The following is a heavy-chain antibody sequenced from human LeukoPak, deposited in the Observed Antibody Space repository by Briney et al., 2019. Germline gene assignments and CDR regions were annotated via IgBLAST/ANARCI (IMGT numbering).Heavy chain of an antibody. Sequence: ASVKVSCKASGGTFNSFAISWVRQAPGQGLEWVGRIIPLLGTPDYSQKFQGRVTITSDKYTGTAYIELSSLRSEDTAMYYCARMKYFDSTGYSHAEYFQHWGQGTLVIVSS. V-gene: IGHV1-69*04. D-gene: IGHD3-22*01. J-gene: IGHJ1*01. CDR1: GGTFNSFA. CDR3: ARMKYFDSTGYSHAEYFQH. CDR2: IIPLLGTP.